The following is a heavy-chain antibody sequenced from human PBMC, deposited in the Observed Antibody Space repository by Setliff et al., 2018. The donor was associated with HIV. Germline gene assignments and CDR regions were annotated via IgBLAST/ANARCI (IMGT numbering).Heavy chain of an antibody. J-gene: IGHJ2*01. D-gene: IGHD3-22*01. CDR1: GDSISSHS. Sequence: SETLSLTCNVSGDSISSHSWTWILQPPGKGLEWSGSIDYSGRTDKKTSLKSRLRMSIDTSKNQFYVNLFSVTAADTAIYYCARVFYDSGGFFTTAGPLYLDLWGRGTLVTVSS. CDR2: IDYSGRT. CDR3: ARVFYDSGGFFTTAGPLYLDL. V-gene: IGHV4-59*11.